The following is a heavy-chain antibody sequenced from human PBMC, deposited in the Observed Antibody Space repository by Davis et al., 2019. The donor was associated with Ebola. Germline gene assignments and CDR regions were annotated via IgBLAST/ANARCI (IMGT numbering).Heavy chain of an antibody. Sequence: ASVKVSCKASGYTFTSYAMHWVRQAPGQGLEWMGWISAYNGNTNYAQKLQGRVTMTTDTSTSTAYMELRSLRAEDTAVYYCAKGSSSSWDYYYYYGMDVWGQGTTVTVSS. J-gene: IGHJ6*02. V-gene: IGHV1-18*01. CDR1: GYTFTSYA. CDR3: AKGSSSSWDYYYYYGMDV. CDR2: ISAYNGNT. D-gene: IGHD6-6*01.